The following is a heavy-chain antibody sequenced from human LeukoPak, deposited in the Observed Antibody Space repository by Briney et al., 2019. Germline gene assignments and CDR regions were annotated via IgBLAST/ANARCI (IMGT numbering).Heavy chain of an antibody. J-gene: IGHJ4*02. CDR2: ISSSSSYI. CDR3: ARAFDFWSGYSPYYLDY. V-gene: IGHV3-21*01. Sequence: GGSLRLSCAASGFTFSSYSMNWVRQAPGKGLEWVSSISSSSSYIYYADSVKGRFTISRDNAKNSLYLQMNSLRAEDTAVYYCARAFDFWSGYSPYYLDYWGQGTLVTVSS. D-gene: IGHD3-3*01. CDR1: GFTFSSYS.